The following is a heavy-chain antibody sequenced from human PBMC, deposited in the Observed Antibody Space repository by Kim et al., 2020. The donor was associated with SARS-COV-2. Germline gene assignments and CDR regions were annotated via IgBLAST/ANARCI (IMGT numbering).Heavy chain of an antibody. CDR2: IRSKANSYST. CDR3: TRVPPYSNSWWDAFDI. D-gene: IGHD6-13*01. V-gene: IGHV3-73*01. CDR1: GFTFSDSD. J-gene: IGHJ3*02. Sequence: GGSLRLSCAASGFTFSDSDMYWVRQASGKGLEWVGRIRSKANSYSTAYGASVKGRFTISRDDSKNTAYLQMNSLKTEDTAIYYCTRVPPYSNSWWDAFDIWGQGTMVTVSS.